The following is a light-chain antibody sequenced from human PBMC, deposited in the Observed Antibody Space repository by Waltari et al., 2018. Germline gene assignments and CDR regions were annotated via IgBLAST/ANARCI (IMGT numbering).Light chain of an antibody. J-gene: IGLJ1*01. CDR3: QTWGAGIRV. CDR1: SGHSTYA. CDR2: INRDGSH. Sequence: QLVLTQSPSASASLGASVKLPCTLSSGHSTYAIAWHPQQAEKGPRYLMKINRDGSHNKGDGIPDRFSGSNSGAERYLTISSLQSEDEADYYCQTWGAGIRVFGTGTKVTVL. V-gene: IGLV4-69*01.